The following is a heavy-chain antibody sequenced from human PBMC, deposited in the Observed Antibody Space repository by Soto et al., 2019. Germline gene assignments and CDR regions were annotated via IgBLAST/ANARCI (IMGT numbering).Heavy chain of an antibody. Sequence: GESLKISCKGSGYSFTSYWIGWVRQMPGKGLEWMGIIYPGDSDTRYSPSFQGQVTISADKSISTAYLQWSSLKASDTAMYYCARQAFRYQLLDYYFDYWGQGTLVTVSS. CDR1: GYSFTSYW. CDR3: ARQAFRYQLLDYYFDY. CDR2: IYPGDSDT. V-gene: IGHV5-51*01. D-gene: IGHD2-2*01. J-gene: IGHJ4*02.